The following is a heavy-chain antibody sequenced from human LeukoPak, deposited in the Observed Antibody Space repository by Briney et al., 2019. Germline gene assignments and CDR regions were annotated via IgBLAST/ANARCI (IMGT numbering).Heavy chain of an antibody. Sequence: GASVKVSCKASGYTFTSYYMHWVRQAPGQGLEWMGWISAYNGNTNYAQKLQGRVTMTTDTSTSTAYMELRSLRSDDTAVYYCARQILTGYALYYCDYWGQGTLVTVSS. D-gene: IGHD3-9*01. J-gene: IGHJ4*02. CDR1: GYTFTSYY. V-gene: IGHV1-18*04. CDR3: ARQILTGYALYYCDY. CDR2: ISAYNGNT.